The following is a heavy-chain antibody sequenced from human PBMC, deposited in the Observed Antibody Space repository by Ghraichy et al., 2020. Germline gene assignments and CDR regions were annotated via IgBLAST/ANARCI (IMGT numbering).Heavy chain of an antibody. J-gene: IGHJ4*01. CDR2: ISSCSSYI. V-gene: IGHV3-21*01. CDR1: GFTFSSYS. D-gene: IGHD3-16*02. Sequence: GESLNISCAASGFTFSSYSMNWVRQAPGKGLEWVSFISSCSSYIYYADSVKGRFTISRDNAKNSLYLQMNSLRAEDTAVYYCARDNYVWGNYRGGEMDYWGHGPLVTVSS. CDR3: ARDNYVWGNYRGGEMDY.